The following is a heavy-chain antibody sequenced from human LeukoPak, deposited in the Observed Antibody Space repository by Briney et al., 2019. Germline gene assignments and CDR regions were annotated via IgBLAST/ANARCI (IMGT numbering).Heavy chain of an antibody. D-gene: IGHD3-10*01. CDR2: ISAYNGYT. V-gene: IGHV1-18*01. Sequence: ASVKVSCKASGYPFTSYGISWVRQAPGQGLEWMGWISAYNGYTNYAQKLQGRVTMTTDTSTSTAYMELRSLRSDDTAVYYCARDGWFRDSDAFDIWGQGTMVTVSS. CDR1: GYPFTSYG. CDR3: ARDGWFRDSDAFDI. J-gene: IGHJ3*02.